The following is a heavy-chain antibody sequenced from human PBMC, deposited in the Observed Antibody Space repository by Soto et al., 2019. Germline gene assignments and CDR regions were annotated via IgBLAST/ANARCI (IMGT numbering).Heavy chain of an antibody. CDR2: INAGNGNT. V-gene: IGHV1-3*01. Sequence: ASVKVSCKASGYTFTSYAMHWVRQAPGQRLEWMGWINAGNGNTKYSQKFQGRVTITRDTSASTAYMELSSLRSEDTAVYYCARAEDSSSTDYYYYGMDVWGQGTTVTVSS. D-gene: IGHD3-22*01. J-gene: IGHJ6*02. CDR1: GYTFTSYA. CDR3: ARAEDSSSTDYYYYGMDV.